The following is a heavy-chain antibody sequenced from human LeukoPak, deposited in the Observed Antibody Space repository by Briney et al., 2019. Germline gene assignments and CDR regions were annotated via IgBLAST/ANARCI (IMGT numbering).Heavy chain of an antibody. V-gene: IGHV3-23*01. Sequence: SGGSLRLSCAASGFTVIDYAMTWVRQAPGKGLEWVSSISASGVMTYYADSVKGRFTVSRDNSKNNLYLQMQSLTAADTAVYYCAKDRSIGTYYTFDHWGQGTLVTVSS. CDR3: AKDRSIGTYYTFDH. D-gene: IGHD1-26*01. J-gene: IGHJ4*02. CDR1: GFTVIDYA. CDR2: ISASGVMT.